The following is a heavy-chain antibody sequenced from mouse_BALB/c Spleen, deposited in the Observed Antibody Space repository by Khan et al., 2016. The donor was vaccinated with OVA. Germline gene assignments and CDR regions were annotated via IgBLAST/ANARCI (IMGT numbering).Heavy chain of an antibody. CDR1: GYTFTDYY. CDR2: ISPGSGDT. J-gene: IGHJ3*01. V-gene: IGHV1-77*01. Sequence: QVQLQQPGAELARPGASVKLSCKASGYTFTDYYINWVKLRTGQGREWIGEISPGSGDTYYNERFKGKATLTADKSSSTAYMQLSSLTSEASAVYFCARRNYFGYTFAYWGQGTLVTVSA. D-gene: IGHD1-2*01. CDR3: ARRNYFGYTFAY.